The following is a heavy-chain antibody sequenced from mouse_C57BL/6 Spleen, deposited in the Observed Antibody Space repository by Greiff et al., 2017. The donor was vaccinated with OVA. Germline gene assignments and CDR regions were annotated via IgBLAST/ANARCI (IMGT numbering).Heavy chain of an antibody. CDR3: ARGDQGDY. CDR2: IDPSDSYT. J-gene: IGHJ2*01. CDR1: GYTFTSYW. V-gene: IGHV1-69*01. Sequence: QVHVKQPGAELVMPGASVKLSCKASGYTFTSYWMHWVKQRPGQGLEWIGEIDPSDSYTNYNQKFKGKSTLTVDKSSSTAYMQLSSLTSEDSAVYYCARGDQGDYWGQGTTLTVSS. D-gene: IGHD3-2*02.